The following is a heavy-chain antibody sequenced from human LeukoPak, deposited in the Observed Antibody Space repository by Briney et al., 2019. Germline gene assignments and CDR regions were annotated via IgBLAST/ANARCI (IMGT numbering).Heavy chain of an antibody. CDR1: GYTFTSYG. CDR2: ISAYNGNT. CDR3: ARGWRRRLDIGYSYGPNAFDI. J-gene: IGHJ3*02. D-gene: IGHD5-18*01. Sequence: ASVKVSCKASGYTFTSYGISWVRQAPGQGLEWMGWISAYNGNTNYAQKLQGRVTMTTDTSTSTAYMELRSLRSDDTAVYYCARGWRRRLDIGYSYGPNAFDIWGQGTMVTVSS. V-gene: IGHV1-18*01.